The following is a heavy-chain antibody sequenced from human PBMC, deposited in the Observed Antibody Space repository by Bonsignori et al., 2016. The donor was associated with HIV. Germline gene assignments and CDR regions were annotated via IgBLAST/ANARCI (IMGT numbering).Heavy chain of an antibody. CDR3: ARSNSLEGPIRFDY. D-gene: IGHD5-24*01. CDR2: INHSGST. CDR1: GGSFSGYY. V-gene: IGHV4-34*01. Sequence: SETLSLTCAVYGGSFSGYYWSWIRQPPGKGLEWIGEINHSGSTNYNPSLKSRVTISVDTSKNQFSLKLSSVTAADTAVYYCARSNSLEGPIRFDYWGQGTLVTVSS. J-gene: IGHJ4*02.